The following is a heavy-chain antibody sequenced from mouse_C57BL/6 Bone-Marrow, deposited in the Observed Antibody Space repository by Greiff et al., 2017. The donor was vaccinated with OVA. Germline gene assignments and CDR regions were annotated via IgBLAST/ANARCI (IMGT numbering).Heavy chain of an antibody. CDR1: GYSFTGYY. J-gene: IGHJ2*01. Sequence: EVKLVESGPELVKPGASVKISCKASGYSFTGYYMHWVKQSSEKSLEWIGEINPSTGGTSYNQKFKGKATLTVDKSSSTAYMQLKSLTSEDSAVYYCARSPYYSNYDYFDYWGQGTTLTVSS. CDR2: INPSTGGT. V-gene: IGHV1-43*01. CDR3: ARSPYYSNYDYFDY. D-gene: IGHD2-5*01.